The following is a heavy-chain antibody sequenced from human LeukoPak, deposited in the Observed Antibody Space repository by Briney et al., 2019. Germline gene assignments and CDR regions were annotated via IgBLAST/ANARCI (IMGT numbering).Heavy chain of an antibody. D-gene: IGHD2-15*01. Sequence: SVKVSCKASGGTFSSYAISWVRQAPGQGLEWMGGIIPIFGTANYAQKFQGRVTITADESTSTAYMELSSLRSEDTAVYYCARVGPGGSCPGDWGQGTLDTVSS. J-gene: IGHJ4*02. CDR3: ARVGPGGSCPGD. V-gene: IGHV1-69*13. CDR1: GGTFSSYA. CDR2: IIPIFGTA.